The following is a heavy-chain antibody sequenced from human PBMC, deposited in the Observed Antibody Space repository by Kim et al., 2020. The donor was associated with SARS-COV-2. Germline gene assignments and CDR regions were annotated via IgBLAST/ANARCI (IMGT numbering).Heavy chain of an antibody. CDR1: GGSISSSSYY. CDR2: IYYSGST. Sequence: SETLSLTCTVSGGSISSSSYYWGWIRQPPGKGLEWIGSIYYSGSTYYNPSLKSRVTISVDTSKNQFSLKLSSVTAADTAVYYCARTYYDILTASYYYGMDVWGQGTTVTVSS. V-gene: IGHV4-39*01. J-gene: IGHJ6*02. D-gene: IGHD3-9*01. CDR3: ARTYYDILTASYYYGMDV.